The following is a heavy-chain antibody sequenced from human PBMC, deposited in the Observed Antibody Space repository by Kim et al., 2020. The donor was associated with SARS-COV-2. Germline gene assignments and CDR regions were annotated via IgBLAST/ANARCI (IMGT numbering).Heavy chain of an antibody. D-gene: IGHD6-19*01. J-gene: IGHJ3*02. CDR3: ARDLGLAVAGAFDI. Sequence: ASVKVSCKASGYTFTSYGISWVRQAPGQGLEWMGWISAYNGNTNYAQKLQGRVTMTTDTSTSTAYMELRSLRSDDTAVYYCARDLGLAVAGAFDIWGQGTMVTVSS. V-gene: IGHV1-18*01. CDR2: ISAYNGNT. CDR1: GYTFTSYG.